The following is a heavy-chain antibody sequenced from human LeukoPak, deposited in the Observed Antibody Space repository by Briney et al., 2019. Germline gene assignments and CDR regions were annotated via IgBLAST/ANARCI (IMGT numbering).Heavy chain of an antibody. J-gene: IGHJ4*02. V-gene: IGHV3-23*01. D-gene: IGHD4-17*01. CDR1: RFTFSSYA. CDR3: VNPWVDYGDKIDY. CDR2: ISGSGGST. Sequence: GGYLRLTCAASRFTFSSYAMSWVRQAPGKGLEWVSAISGSGGSTYYADSVKGRFTISRDNSKNTLYLQMNSLRAEDTAVYYCVNPWVDYGDKIDYWSQGTLVTVSS.